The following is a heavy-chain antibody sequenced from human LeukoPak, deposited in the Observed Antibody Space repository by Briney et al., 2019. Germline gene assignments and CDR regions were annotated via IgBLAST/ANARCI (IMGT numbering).Heavy chain of an antibody. CDR1: GFTFSSYA. CDR2: ISYDGSNK. Sequence: GGSLRPSCAASGFTFSSYAMHWVRQAPGKGLEWVAVISYDGSNKYYADSVKGRFTISRDNSKNTLYLQMNSLRAEDTAVYYCARESPQNYYDSSGYGKGDAFDIWGQGTMVTVSS. V-gene: IGHV3-30-3*01. D-gene: IGHD3-22*01. J-gene: IGHJ3*02. CDR3: ARESPQNYYDSSGYGKGDAFDI.